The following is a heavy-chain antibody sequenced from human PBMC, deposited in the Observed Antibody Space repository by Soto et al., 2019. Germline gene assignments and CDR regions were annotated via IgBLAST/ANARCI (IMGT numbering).Heavy chain of an antibody. J-gene: IGHJ4*02. CDR1: GFTFSDYY. CDR3: ARDLELLEAYYFDY. CDR2: ISSSGSTI. D-gene: IGHD6-19*01. V-gene: IGHV3-11*01. Sequence: PGGSLRLSCAASGFTFSDYYMSWIRQAPGKGLEWVSYISSSGSTIYYADSVKGRFTISRDNAKNSLYLQMNSLRAEDTAVYYCARDLELLEAYYFDYWGQGTLVTVSS.